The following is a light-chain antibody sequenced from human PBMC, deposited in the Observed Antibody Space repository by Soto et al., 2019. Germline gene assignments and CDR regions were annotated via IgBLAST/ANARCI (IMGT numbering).Light chain of an antibody. CDR1: SSDVGTYDL. J-gene: IGLJ1*01. CDR3: CSYAGTSTYV. CDR2: KDN. V-gene: IGLV2-23*01. Sequence: QSALTQPASVSGSPGQSITISCTGTSSDVGTYDLVSWYQQHPGKAPKLMIYKDNKRPSGVSNRFSGSKSGNTASLTISGLQAEDEADYYCCSYAGTSTYVFGTGTKLTVL.